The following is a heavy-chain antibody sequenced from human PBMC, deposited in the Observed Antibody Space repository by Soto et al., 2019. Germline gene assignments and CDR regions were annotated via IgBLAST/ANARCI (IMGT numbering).Heavy chain of an antibody. J-gene: IGHJ4*02. V-gene: IGHV3-30*03. CDR2: MSYDGSNE. D-gene: IGHD1-26*01. Sequence: QVQLVESGGGVVQPGRSLRLSCAASGFTFSHYAMHWVRQAPGKGLEWVALMSYDGSNEYYADSVKGRFTISRDNSKXXXXXXXXXXXXXXXXXXXXXXXGSHNFDYWGQGTLVTVSS. CDR1: GFTFSHYA. CDR3: XXXGSHNFDY.